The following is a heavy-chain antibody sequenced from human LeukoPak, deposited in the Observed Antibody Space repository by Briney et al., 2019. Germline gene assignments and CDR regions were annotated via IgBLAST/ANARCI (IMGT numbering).Heavy chain of an antibody. V-gene: IGHV1-2*02. CDR1: GYTFSGHY. CDR2: INPISGGT. Sequence: EASVKVSCNASGYTFSGHYLHWVRQAPGQGLEWMGWINPISGGTKYAMKFQGRVTMTGDTSISTAYMELSSLRSDDTAVYYCARDLPWLTTRYYYMDVWGKGTTVTVSS. D-gene: IGHD6-19*01. CDR3: ARDLPWLTTRYYYMDV. J-gene: IGHJ6*03.